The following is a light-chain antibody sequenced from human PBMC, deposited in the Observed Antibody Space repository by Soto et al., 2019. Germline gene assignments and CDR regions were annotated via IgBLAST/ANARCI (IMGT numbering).Light chain of an antibody. J-gene: IGKJ3*01. Sequence: EIVLTQSPATLSLSPGERATLSCRASQSVGSYLAWYQQKPGQSPRLLIYGASNRAPGIPARFSGSGSGTDFTLTISSLEPEDFAVYHCLQRSIGFTFGPGTKVDNK. V-gene: IGKV3-11*01. CDR1: QSVGSY. CDR3: LQRSIGFT. CDR2: GAS.